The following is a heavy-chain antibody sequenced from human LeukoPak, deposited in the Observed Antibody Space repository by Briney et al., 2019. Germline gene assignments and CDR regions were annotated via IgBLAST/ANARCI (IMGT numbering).Heavy chain of an antibody. CDR1: GFTFDDYA. V-gene: IGHV3-9*01. J-gene: IGHJ4*02. CDR3: PKVARGDIVVFDY. CDR2: ISWNSGSI. Sequence: PGGSLRLSCAASGFTFDDYAMHWVRQAPGKGLECVSGISWNSGSIGYADSVKGRFTISRDNAKNYLYLQMNSLRAEDTALYYCPKVARGDIVVFDYWGQGTLVTVSS. D-gene: IGHD2-15*01.